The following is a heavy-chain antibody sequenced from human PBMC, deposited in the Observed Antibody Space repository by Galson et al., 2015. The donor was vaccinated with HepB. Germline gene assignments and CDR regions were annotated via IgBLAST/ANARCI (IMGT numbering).Heavy chain of an antibody. CDR1: GFIFSSFS. J-gene: IGHJ6*02. CDR3: ATVGYSGGSWDSDYYGMDV. V-gene: IGHV3-30*03. Sequence: SLRLSCAASGFIFSSFSMHWVRQAPGKGLDWVALISFEGSNTYYADSVKGRFTISRDNSKNTLYLQMNSLRGEDTAVYYCATVGYSGGSWDSDYYGMDVWCQGTTVTVPS. CDR2: ISFEGSNT. D-gene: IGHD2-15*01.